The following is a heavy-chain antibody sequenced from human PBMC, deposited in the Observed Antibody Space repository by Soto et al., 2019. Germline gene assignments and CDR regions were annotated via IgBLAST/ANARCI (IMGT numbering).Heavy chain of an antibody. CDR3: AEPYYDILTGPLGAFDI. J-gene: IGHJ3*02. CDR1: GFTFSSYA. Sequence: PGGSLRLSCAASGFTFSSYAMHWVRQAPGKGLEWVAVISYDGSNKYYADSVKGRFTISRDNPKNTLYLQMNSLRAEDTAVYYCAEPYYDILTGPLGAFDIWGQGTMVTVSS. V-gene: IGHV3-30-3*01. D-gene: IGHD3-9*01. CDR2: ISYDGSNK.